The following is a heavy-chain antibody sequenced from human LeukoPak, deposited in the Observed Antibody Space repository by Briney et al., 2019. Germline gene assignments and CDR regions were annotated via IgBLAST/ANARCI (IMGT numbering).Heavy chain of an antibody. CDR2: ISGSGGST. V-gene: IGHV3-23*01. CDR3: ARHTAPVYYYYMDV. Sequence: GGSLRLSCAASGFTFSSYAMSWVRQAPGKGLEWVSAISGSGGSTYYADSVKGRFTISRDNSKNTLCLQMNSLRAEDTAVYYCARHTAPVYYYYMDVWGKGTTVTVSS. J-gene: IGHJ6*03. CDR1: GFTFSSYA.